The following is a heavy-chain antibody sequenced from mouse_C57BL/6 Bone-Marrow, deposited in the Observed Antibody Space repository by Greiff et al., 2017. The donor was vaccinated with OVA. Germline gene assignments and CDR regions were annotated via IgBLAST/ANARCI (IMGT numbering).Heavy chain of an antibody. CDR3: DRHCCDYVWFAC. V-gene: IGHV5-2*01. J-gene: IGHJ3*01. CDR1: EYEFPSHY. D-gene: IGHD2-4*01. CDR2: INSDDGST. Sequence: EVKVVQSGGGLVQPGDSLKLSCESTEYEFPSHYMSWVRKTPEKRLELVAAINSDDGSTYYPDTMERRFIISRDNTKKTLYLQMSSLTSEDTALYYCDRHCCDYVWFACWGQGTLVTVSA.